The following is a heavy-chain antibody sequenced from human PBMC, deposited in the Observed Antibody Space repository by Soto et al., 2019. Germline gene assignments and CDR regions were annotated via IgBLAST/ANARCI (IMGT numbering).Heavy chain of an antibody. Sequence: SETLSLTCTVSGGSISSYYWSWIRQPPGKGLEWIGYIYYSGSTNYNPSLKSRVTISVDTSKNQFSLKLSSVTAADTAVYYCAREPKVYAMHEYYYYYMDVWGKGTTVTVSS. D-gene: IGHD2-8*01. J-gene: IGHJ6*03. CDR2: IYYSGST. CDR3: AREPKVYAMHEYYYYYMDV. CDR1: GGSISSYY. V-gene: IGHV4-59*01.